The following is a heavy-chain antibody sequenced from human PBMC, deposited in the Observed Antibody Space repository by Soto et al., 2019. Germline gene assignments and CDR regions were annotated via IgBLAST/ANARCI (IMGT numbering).Heavy chain of an antibody. CDR1: GFTVSRNY. CDR3: ARDRRDGYNLGIDY. V-gene: IGHV3-66*01. Sequence: EVQLVESGGDLVQPGGSLRLSCAASGFTVSRNYMTWVRQAPGKGLEWVSVIYSDGSTYYVDSVRGRFTISRDNSENTLYLQMNSLRAEDTAVYYCARDRRDGYNLGIDYWGQGTLVTVSS. CDR2: IYSDGST. D-gene: IGHD5-12*01. J-gene: IGHJ4*02.